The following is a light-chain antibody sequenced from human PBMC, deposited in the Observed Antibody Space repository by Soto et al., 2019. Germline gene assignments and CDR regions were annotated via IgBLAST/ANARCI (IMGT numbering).Light chain of an antibody. Sequence: EIVLTQSPDTLSLSPGETATLSCRASQSVKRYVAWYQQKLGQPPRLLIYDAYTRATGIAARFTGSGSATDFTLTITSLEPEDLAVYYCQHRGKWTSAFGPGTTVDMK. J-gene: IGKJ3*01. CDR2: DAY. CDR1: QSVKRY. CDR3: QHRGKWTSA. V-gene: IGKV3-11*01.